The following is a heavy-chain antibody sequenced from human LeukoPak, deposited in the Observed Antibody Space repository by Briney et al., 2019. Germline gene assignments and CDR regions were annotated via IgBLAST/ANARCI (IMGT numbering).Heavy chain of an antibody. J-gene: IGHJ4*02. D-gene: IGHD3-16*01. CDR2: IKEDGSET. CDR1: GFTFNIYW. CDR3: ARGGGLGY. V-gene: IGHV3-7*01. Sequence: GGSLRLSCAASGFTFNIYWMNWVRQAPGKVLEWVANIKEDGSETYYVDSVKGRFSISRDNAKNSLYLQMNSLRAEDTAVYYCARGGGLGYWGQGTLVTVSS.